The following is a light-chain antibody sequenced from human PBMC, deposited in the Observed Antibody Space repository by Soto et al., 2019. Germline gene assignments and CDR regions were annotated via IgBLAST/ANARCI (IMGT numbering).Light chain of an antibody. J-gene: IGKJ2*01. CDR2: GAS. V-gene: IGKV3-20*01. CDR3: QHYDSSPPVYT. Sequence: EIVLTQSPGPLSLSPGERATLSCRASQSVYTNYLAWYQQKPGQAPRLLIYGASRRATGIPDRFSGSGSGTDFTLTISRLEPEDFAVYYCQHYDSSPPVYTFGQGTKLEIK. CDR1: QSVYTNY.